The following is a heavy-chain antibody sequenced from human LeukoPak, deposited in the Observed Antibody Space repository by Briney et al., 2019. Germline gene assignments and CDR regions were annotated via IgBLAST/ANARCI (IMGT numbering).Heavy chain of an antibody. J-gene: IGHJ5*02. CDR1: GGTFSSYA. CDR2: IIPILGIA. D-gene: IGHD3-22*01. CDR3: ARAGGDYYDSSRFDP. V-gene: IGHV1-69*04. Sequence: SAKVSCKASGGTFSSYAISWVRQAPGQGLEWMGRIIPILGIANYAQKFQGRVTITADKSTSTAYMELSSLRSEDTAVYYCARAGGDYYDSSRFDPWGQGTLVTVSS.